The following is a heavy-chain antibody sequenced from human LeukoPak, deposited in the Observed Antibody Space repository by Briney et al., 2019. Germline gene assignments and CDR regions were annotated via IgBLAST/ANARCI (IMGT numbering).Heavy chain of an antibody. J-gene: IGHJ5*02. V-gene: IGHV4-39*01. D-gene: IGHD3-3*01. CDR3: ARHLQVGEYYDFWSGYYPRGSGDSYSGWFDP. CDR2: IYYSGST. Sequence: SETLSLTCTVSGGSISSSSYYWGWIRQPPGKGLEWIGSIYYSGSTYYNPSLKSRVTISVDTSKNQFSLKLSSVTAADTAVYYCARHLQVGEYYDFWSGYYPRGSGDSYSGWFDPWGQGTLVTVSS. CDR1: GGSISSSSYY.